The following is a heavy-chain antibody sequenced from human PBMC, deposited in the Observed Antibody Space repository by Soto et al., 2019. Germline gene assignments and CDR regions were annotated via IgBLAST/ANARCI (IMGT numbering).Heavy chain of an antibody. CDR2: ITWNGGNT. J-gene: IGHJ6*02. D-gene: IGHD3-3*01. Sequence: GLLRLFAAIAGLRFYYYNIHWVRQAPGKGLEWVSLITWNGGNTYYADSVKGRFTISRDGTTKSVSLQMTSLKTEDTGLYYCARETLSFGSALDVWGQGTTVTVSS. V-gene: IGHV3-43*01. CDR3: ARETLSFGSALDV. CDR1: GLRFYYYN.